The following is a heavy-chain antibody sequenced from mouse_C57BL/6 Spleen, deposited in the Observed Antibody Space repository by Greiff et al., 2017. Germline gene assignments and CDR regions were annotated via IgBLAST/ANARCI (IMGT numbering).Heavy chain of an antibody. CDR3: ARSHYGYFYFDY. CDR1: GYTFTSYW. Sequence: QVQLQQPGAELVKPGASVKLSCKASGYTFTSYWMHWVKQRPGQGLEWIGMIHPNSGSTNYNEKFKSKATLTVDKSSSTSYMQLSSLTSEDSAVYYCARSHYGYFYFDYWGQGTTLTVSS. D-gene: IGHD2-2*01. J-gene: IGHJ2*01. CDR2: IHPNSGST. V-gene: IGHV1-64*01.